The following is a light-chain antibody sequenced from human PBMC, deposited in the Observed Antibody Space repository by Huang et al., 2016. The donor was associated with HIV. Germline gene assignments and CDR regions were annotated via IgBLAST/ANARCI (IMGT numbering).Light chain of an antibody. Sequence: EIVMTQSPATLSVSPGERATLSCRASQSVSSNLAWYQQKPGQAPRHLIYGASTRATDIPVRFSGSGSGTEFTLTISSLQSEDFAVYYCQQYNNWPPWTFGQGTKVEIK. J-gene: IGKJ1*01. CDR1: QSVSSN. CDR3: QQYNNWPPWT. CDR2: GAS. V-gene: IGKV3-15*01.